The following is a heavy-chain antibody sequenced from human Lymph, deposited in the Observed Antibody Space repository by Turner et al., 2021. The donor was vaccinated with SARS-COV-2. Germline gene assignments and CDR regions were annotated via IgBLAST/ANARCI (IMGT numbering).Heavy chain of an antibody. CDR3: ARDLQPFYFYGMDV. V-gene: IGHV3-21*01. Sequence: EVQLVESGGGLVKPGGSLRLSCAASGFTFSSYSMNWVRQAPGKGLECVSSISRSSSYIYYADSVKGRVTISRDNAKNSLNLQMNSLRAEYTAVYYCARDLQPFYFYGMDVWGQGTTVTVSS. CDR2: ISRSSSYI. CDR1: GFTFSSYS. J-gene: IGHJ6*02. D-gene: IGHD1-1*01.